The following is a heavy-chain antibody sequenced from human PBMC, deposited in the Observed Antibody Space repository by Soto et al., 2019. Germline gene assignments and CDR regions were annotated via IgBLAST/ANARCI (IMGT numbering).Heavy chain of an antibody. D-gene: IGHD1-1*01. Sequence: SETQSLTCTVSGFSISSHYWSWIRQPPGKGLEWIGYIYYSGSTNYNPSLKSRVTISVDTSKNQFSLKLSSVTAADTAVYYCARYNWNDGVAFDIWGQGTMVTVSS. CDR1: GFSISSHY. CDR3: ARYNWNDGVAFDI. CDR2: IYYSGST. V-gene: IGHV4-59*11. J-gene: IGHJ3*02.